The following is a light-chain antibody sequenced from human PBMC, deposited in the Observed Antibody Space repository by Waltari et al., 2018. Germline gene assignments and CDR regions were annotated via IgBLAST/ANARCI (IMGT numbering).Light chain of an antibody. Sequence: QSALPQPASVSGSPGQSITHSRTGTSRYGGCYNYVPAYHQHPGKAPKLMIYDVINRPSRVSNRFSGSKSGNTASLTISRLQAADAADYYCSSYTSSSTLEVFGGGTKLTVL. CDR3: SSYTSSSTLEV. CDR2: DVI. CDR1: SRYGGCYNY. V-gene: IGLV2-14*01. J-gene: IGLJ2*01.